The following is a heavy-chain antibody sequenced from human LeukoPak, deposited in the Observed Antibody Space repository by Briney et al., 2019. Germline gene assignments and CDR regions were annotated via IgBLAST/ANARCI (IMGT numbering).Heavy chain of an antibody. Sequence: ASVKVSCKASGYTFTSYYMHWVRQAPGQGLEWMGIINPSGGSTSYAQKFQGRVTITRNTSISTAYMELSSLRSEDTAVYYCARAIAARPPDYYYYMDVWGKGTTVTVSS. CDR3: ARAIAARPPDYYYYMDV. D-gene: IGHD6-6*01. CDR2: INPSGGST. J-gene: IGHJ6*03. CDR1: GYTFTSYY. V-gene: IGHV1-46*01.